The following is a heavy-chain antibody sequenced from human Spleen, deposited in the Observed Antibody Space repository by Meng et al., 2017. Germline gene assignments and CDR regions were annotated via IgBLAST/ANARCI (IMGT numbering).Heavy chain of an antibody. CDR1: GYSISSGYY. CDR3: ARQRLTYYYDSSGYYSRYFDY. D-gene: IGHD3-22*01. Sequence: SETLSLTCTVSGYSISSGYYWGWIRQPPRKGLEWIGSIYHSGSTYYNPSLKSRVTISVDTSKNQFSLKLSSVTAADTAVYYCARQRLTYYYDSSGYYSRYFDYWGQGTLVTVSS. CDR2: IYHSGST. V-gene: IGHV4-38-2*02. J-gene: IGHJ4*02.